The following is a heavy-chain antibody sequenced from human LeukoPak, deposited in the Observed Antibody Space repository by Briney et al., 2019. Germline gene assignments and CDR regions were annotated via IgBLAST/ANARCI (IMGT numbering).Heavy chain of an antibody. V-gene: IGHV3-33*06. Sequence: GGSLRLSCAASGFTFISYGMHWVRQAPGKGLEWVAVIWYDGSNKYYADSVKGRFTISRDNSKNTLYLQINSLRAEDTAVYYCANAQQPYGSGSARNWGQGTLVTVSS. J-gene: IGHJ1*01. CDR1: GFTFISYG. D-gene: IGHD3-10*01. CDR2: IWYDGSNK. CDR3: ANAQQPYGSGSARN.